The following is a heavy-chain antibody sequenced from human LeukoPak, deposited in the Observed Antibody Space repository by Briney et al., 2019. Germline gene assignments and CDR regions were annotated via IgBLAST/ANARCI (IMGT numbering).Heavy chain of an antibody. CDR3: ARGGFGYVYFDY. V-gene: IGHV3-7*01. CDR2: IKQDGSEK. D-gene: IGHD3-16*01. Sequence: PGGSLRLSCVASGFTFSAYWMSWVRQAPGKGLEWVAHIKQDGSEKYSVDSVKGRFTISRDNAKNSLYLQMNSPRAEDTAVYYCARGGFGYVYFDYWGQGTLVTVSS. J-gene: IGHJ4*02. CDR1: GFTFSAYW.